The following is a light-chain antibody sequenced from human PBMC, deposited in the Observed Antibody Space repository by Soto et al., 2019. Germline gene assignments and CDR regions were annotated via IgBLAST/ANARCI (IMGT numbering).Light chain of an antibody. Sequence: DIRMTQWPSTRSASEVDSVTITCLASQSISSWLAWYQQKPGKAPKLLSYDASSLESGVPSRFSGSGSGTEFTLTISSLQPDDFTTYYCQQYYSYSPLTFGGGPKVDIK. CDR3: QQYYSYSPLT. CDR2: DAS. CDR1: QSISSW. J-gene: IGKJ4*01. V-gene: IGKV1-5*01.